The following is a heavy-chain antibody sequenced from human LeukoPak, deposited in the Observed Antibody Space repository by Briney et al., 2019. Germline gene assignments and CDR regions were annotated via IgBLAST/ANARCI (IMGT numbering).Heavy chain of an antibody. CDR1: GYTFTGYY. CDR3: ARDAGYSYGYWYYMDV. CDR2: INPNSGGT. Sequence: ASVKVSCKASGYTFTGYYMHWVRQAPGQGLEWMGWINPNSGGTNYAQKFQGRVTMTRDTSISTAYMELSRLRSDDTAVYYCARDAGYSYGYWYYMDVWGKGTTVTVSS. J-gene: IGHJ6*03. V-gene: IGHV1-2*02. D-gene: IGHD5-18*01.